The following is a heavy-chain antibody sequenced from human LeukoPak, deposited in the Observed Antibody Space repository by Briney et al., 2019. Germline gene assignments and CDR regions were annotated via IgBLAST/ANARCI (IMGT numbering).Heavy chain of an antibody. D-gene: IGHD6-19*01. CDR2: ISGSGDST. V-gene: IGHV3-23*01. CDR3: AKVGIAVAGPLYMDV. CDR1: GFTFSSYA. J-gene: IGHJ6*03. Sequence: GGSVRLSCAASGFTFSSYAMSWPRQAPGRGLEWVSGISGSGDSTYYADSAKGRFTISRDTSKNTLYLQMNSLSAEDTAVYYCAKVGIAVAGPLYMDVWGKGTTVTVSS.